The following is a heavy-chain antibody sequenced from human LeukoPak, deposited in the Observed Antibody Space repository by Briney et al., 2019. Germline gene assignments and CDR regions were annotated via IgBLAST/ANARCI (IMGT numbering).Heavy chain of an antibody. Sequence: GGSLRLSCAASGFTFSSFWMNWVRQAPGKGLEWVANINQDGTEKFYVDSVKGRFTISRDNAKNSLYLQMDSLTGEDTAVYYCATSRTFDYWGQGTLVTVSS. J-gene: IGHJ4*02. CDR2: INQDGTEK. CDR1: GFTFSSFW. CDR3: ATSRTFDY. V-gene: IGHV3-7*01. D-gene: IGHD1-7*01.